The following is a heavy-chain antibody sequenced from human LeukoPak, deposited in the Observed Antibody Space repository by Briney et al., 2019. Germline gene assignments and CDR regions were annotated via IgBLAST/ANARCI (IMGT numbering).Heavy chain of an antibody. Sequence: SETLSLTCTVSDDSITIYYWSWIRQPPGKGLEWIGEINHSGSTNYNPSLKSRVTISVDTSKNQFSLKLSSVTAADTAVYYCARDRDFWSGYLDYWGQGTLVTVSS. CDR3: ARDRDFWSGYLDY. D-gene: IGHD3-3*01. V-gene: IGHV4-34*01. CDR1: DDSITIYY. CDR2: INHSGST. J-gene: IGHJ4*02.